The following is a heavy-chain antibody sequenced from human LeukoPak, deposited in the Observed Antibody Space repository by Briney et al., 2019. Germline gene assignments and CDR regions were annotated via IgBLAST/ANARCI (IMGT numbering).Heavy chain of an antibody. CDR2: IYYSGTT. CDR3: ARDRELTRYYYDFMDV. V-gene: IGHV4-59*12. J-gene: IGHJ6*03. D-gene: IGHD4-11*01. Sequence: SETLSLTCTVSGGSISSYYWSWIRQPPGKGLEWIGSIYYSGTTYYNPSLKSRVTISVDTSKNQFSLKLSSVTAADTAVYYCARDRELTRYYYDFMDVWGKGTTVTVSS. CDR1: GGSISSYY.